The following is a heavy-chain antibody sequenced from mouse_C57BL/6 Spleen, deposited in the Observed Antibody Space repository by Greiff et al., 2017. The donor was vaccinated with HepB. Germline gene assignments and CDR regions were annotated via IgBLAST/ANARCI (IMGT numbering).Heavy chain of an antibody. Sequence: QVQLQQSGAELVRPGPSVKVSCKASGYAFTNYLIEWVKQRPGQGLEWIGVINPGSGGTNYNEKFKGKATLTADKSSSTAYMQLSSLTSEDSAVYFCARWGGYPDYWGQGTTLTVSS. D-gene: IGHD2-2*01. CDR2: INPGSGGT. V-gene: IGHV1-54*01. CDR1: GYAFTNYL. J-gene: IGHJ2*01. CDR3: ARWGGYPDY.